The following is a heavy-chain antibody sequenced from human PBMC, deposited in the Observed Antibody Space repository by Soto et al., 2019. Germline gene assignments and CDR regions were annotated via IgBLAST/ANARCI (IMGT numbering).Heavy chain of an antibody. J-gene: IGHJ5*02. CDR2: INPNSGGT. V-gene: IGHV1-2*04. CDR1: GYTFTGYY. Sequence: ASVKVSCKASGYTFTGYYMHWVRQAPGQGPEWMGWINPNSGGTNYAQKFQGWVTMTRDTSISTAYMELSRLRSDDTAVYYCARAYYPGGYSGYDLGYNWFDPWGQGTLVTVS. D-gene: IGHD5-12*01. CDR3: ARAYYPGGYSGYDLGYNWFDP.